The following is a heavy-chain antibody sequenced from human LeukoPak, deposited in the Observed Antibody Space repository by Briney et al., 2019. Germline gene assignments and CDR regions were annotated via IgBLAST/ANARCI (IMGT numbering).Heavy chain of an antibody. CDR1: GGTFSSYA. D-gene: IGHD3-22*01. CDR2: IIPIFGTA. V-gene: IGHV1-69*01. Sequence: EASVTVSCTASGGTFSSYAISWVRQAPGQGLEWMGGIIPIFGTANYAQKFQGRVTITADESTSTAYMELSSLRSEDTAVYYCTIPYYYDSLGFDYWGQGTLVTVSS. CDR3: TIPYYYDSLGFDY. J-gene: IGHJ4*02.